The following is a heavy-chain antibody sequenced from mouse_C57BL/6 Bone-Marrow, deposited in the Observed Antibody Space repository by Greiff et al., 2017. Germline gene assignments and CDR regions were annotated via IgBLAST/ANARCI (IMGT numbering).Heavy chain of an antibody. V-gene: IGHV5-16*01. D-gene: IGHD2-1*01. CDR2: INYDGSST. CDR3: ASLYYGNRYWYFDV. CDR1: GFTFSDYY. J-gene: IGHJ1*03. Sequence: EVMLVESEGGLVQPGSSMKLSCTASGFTFSDYYMAWVRQVPEKGLEWVANINYDGSSTYYLDSLKSRFIISRDNAKNILYLQMSSLKSEDTATYYCASLYYGNRYWYFDVWGTGTTVTVSS.